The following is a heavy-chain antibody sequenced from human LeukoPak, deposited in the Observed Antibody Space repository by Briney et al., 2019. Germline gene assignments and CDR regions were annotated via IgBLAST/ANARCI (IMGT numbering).Heavy chain of an antibody. CDR1: GGSVSSGSYY. CDR2: IYYNGST. D-gene: IGHD3-22*01. V-gene: IGHV4-61*01. J-gene: IGHJ4*02. Sequence: SETLSLTCTVSGGSVSSGSYYWSWIRQPPGKGLEWIGYIYYNGSTNYNPSLKSRVTISVDTSKNQFSLKLSSVTAADTAVYYCARGDYYDSSGYYPFDYWGQGTLVTVSS. CDR3: ARGDYYDSSGYYPFDY.